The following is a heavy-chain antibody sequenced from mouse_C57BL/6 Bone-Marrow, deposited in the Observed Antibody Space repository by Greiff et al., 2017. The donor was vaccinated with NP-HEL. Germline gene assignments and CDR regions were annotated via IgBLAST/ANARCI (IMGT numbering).Heavy chain of an antibody. J-gene: IGHJ3*01. V-gene: IGHV3-6*01. CDR2: ISYDGSN. CDR3: ARDGDPGAY. CDR1: GYSLTSGYY. D-gene: IGHD3-3*01. Sequence: ESGPGLVKPSQSLSLTCSVPGYSLTSGYYWNWIRQFPGNKLEWMGYISYDGSNNYNPSLKNRISITRDTSKNQFFLKLNSVTTEDTATYYCARDGDPGAYWGQGTLVTVSA.